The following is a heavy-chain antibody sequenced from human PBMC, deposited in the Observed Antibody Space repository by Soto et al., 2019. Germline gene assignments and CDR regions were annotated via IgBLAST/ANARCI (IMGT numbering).Heavy chain of an antibody. D-gene: IGHD3-9*01. V-gene: IGHV3-30*18. CDR2: ITYDGRNK. Sequence: HPGGSLRLSCAASGFTFSSYWMYWVRQAPGKGLEWVALITYDGRNKYYADSVKGRFTISRDNSKNTLDLQMNSLRAEDTAVYYCAKNVLSITVFAGIDVWGQRTTVPVSS. CDR1: GFTFSSYW. CDR3: AKNVLSITVFAGIDV. J-gene: IGHJ6*02.